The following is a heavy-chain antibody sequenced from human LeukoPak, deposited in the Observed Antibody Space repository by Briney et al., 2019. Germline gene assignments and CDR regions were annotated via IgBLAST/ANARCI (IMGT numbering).Heavy chain of an antibody. D-gene: IGHD3-10*01. J-gene: IGHJ4*02. CDR3: ARDGGYRSGSYYFDY. CDR1: GGTFSSYA. V-gene: IGHV1-69*06. Sequence: GSSVKVSCKASGGTFSSYAISWVRQAPGQGLEWMGGIIPIFGTANYAQKFQGRVTITADKSTSTAYMELSSLRSEDTAVYYCARDGGYRSGSYYFDYWGQGTLVTVSS. CDR2: IIPIFGTA.